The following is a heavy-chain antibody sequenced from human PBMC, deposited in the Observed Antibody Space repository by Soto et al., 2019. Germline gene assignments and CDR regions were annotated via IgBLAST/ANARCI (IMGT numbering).Heavy chain of an antibody. CDR2: IYYSGST. CDR3: ARDQNWGTSFYFDY. CDR1: GGTISSGGYY. J-gene: IGHJ4*02. Sequence: QVQLQESGPGLVKPSQTLSLTCTVSGGTISSGGYYWSWIRQHPGKGLEWIGYIYYSGSTYYNPSLKSRVTISVDTSKNQFSLKLSSVTAADTAVYYCARDQNWGTSFYFDYWGQGTLVTVSS. D-gene: IGHD7-27*01. V-gene: IGHV4-31*03.